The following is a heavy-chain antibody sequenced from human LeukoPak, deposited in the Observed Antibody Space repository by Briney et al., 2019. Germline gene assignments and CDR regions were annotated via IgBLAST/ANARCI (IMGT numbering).Heavy chain of an antibody. J-gene: IGHJ1*01. CDR3: ARVDGYNSEYFQH. CDR1: GFTFSSYA. D-gene: IGHD5-24*01. Sequence: GGSLRLSCAASGFTFSSYAMHWVRQAPGKGLEWVAVISYDGSNKYYADSVKGRFTISRDNSKNTLYLQMNSLRAEDTAVYYCARVDGYNSEYFQHWGQGTLATVSS. V-gene: IGHV3-30-3*01. CDR2: ISYDGSNK.